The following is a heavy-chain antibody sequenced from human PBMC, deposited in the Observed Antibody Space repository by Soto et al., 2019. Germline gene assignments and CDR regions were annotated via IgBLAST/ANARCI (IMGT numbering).Heavy chain of an antibody. CDR2: ISGSGGST. CDR3: AKRGEDAFDI. Sequence: EVQRLDSGGGLVQPGGSRRLSCAASGFTFSSYAMSWVRQAPGKGLGWGSAISGSGGSTYYADSVKGRFTISRDNSKNTLYLQMNSLRAEDTAVYYCAKRGEDAFDIWGQGTMVTVSS. CDR1: GFTFSSYA. J-gene: IGHJ3*02. V-gene: IGHV3-23*01.